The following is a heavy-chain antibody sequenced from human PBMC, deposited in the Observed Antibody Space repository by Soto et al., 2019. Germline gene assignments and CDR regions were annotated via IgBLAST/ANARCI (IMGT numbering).Heavy chain of an antibody. CDR3: VTRYGSGTSYNAY. Sequence: PGGSLRISCAASGFTFSNAAINWVRQAPGKGLEWVGHIKSKTDGGTTNYAAFVKGRLTISRDDSKNTVYLQINSLRTEDTAVSFCVTRYGSGTSYNAYWGPGTLVTVSS. CDR1: GFTFSNAA. CDR2: IKSKTDGGTT. J-gene: IGHJ4*02. V-gene: IGHV3-15*06. D-gene: IGHD3-10*01.